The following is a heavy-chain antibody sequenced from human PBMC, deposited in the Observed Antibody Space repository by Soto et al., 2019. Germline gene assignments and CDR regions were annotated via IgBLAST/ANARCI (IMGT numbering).Heavy chain of an antibody. D-gene: IGHD3-3*01. J-gene: IGHJ6*03. CDR3: ARDGANYDFWSGYYYYYYYMDV. V-gene: IGHV3-7*01. Sequence: EVQLVESGGGLVQPGGSLRLSCAASGFTFSSYWMSWVRQAPGKGLEWVANIKQDGSEKYYVDSVKGRFTISRDNAKNSLYLQMNSLRAEDTAVYYCARDGANYDFWSGYYYYYYYMDVWGKGTTVTVSS. CDR2: IKQDGSEK. CDR1: GFTFSSYW.